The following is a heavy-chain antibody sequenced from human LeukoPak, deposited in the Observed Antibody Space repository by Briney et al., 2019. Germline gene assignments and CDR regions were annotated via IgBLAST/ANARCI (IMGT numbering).Heavy chain of an antibody. CDR3: AAGRPYSLLDY. Sequence: ASVKVSCTVSGSSLSELSLYWVRQAPGKGLEWMGGFDVIDSETFYAQKFQGRVTMTEDSSRDTVYMELRSLTSDDTALYYCAAGRPYSLLDYWGQGTLVTVSS. CDR1: GSSLSELS. D-gene: IGHD5-18*01. CDR2: FDVIDSET. V-gene: IGHV1-24*01. J-gene: IGHJ4*02.